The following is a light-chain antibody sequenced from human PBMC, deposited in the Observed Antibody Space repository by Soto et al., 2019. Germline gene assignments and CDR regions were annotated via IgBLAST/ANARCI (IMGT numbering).Light chain of an antibody. CDR1: SSDVGSYHL. CDR2: EGS. Sequence: QSALTQPASVSGSPRQSITISCTGTSSDVGSYHLVSWYQHHPGKAPKLMIYEGSKRPSGVSNRFSDSKSGNTASLTISGLQAEDEADYYCCSYAGSSTFVFGTGTKLTVL. CDR3: CSYAGSSTFV. V-gene: IGLV2-23*01. J-gene: IGLJ1*01.